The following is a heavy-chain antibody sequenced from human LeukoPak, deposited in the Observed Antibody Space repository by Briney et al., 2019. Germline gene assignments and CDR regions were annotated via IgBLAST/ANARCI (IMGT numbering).Heavy chain of an antibody. Sequence: GASVKVSCKASGYTFTSYGISWVRQAPGQGLEWMGWISAYNGNTNYAQKLQGRVTMTTDTSTSTAYMELRSLRSDDTAVYYCAGDRLKVTHNTVTLADWGQGTLVTVSS. CDR3: AGDRLKVTHNTVTLAD. CDR2: ISAYNGNT. D-gene: IGHD4-17*01. V-gene: IGHV1-18*01. CDR1: GYTFTSYG. J-gene: IGHJ4*02.